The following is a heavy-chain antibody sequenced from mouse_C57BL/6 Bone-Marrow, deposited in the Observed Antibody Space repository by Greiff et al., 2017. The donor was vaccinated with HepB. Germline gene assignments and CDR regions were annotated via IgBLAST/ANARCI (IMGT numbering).Heavy chain of an antibody. Sequence: QVQLQQSGAELVKPGASVKVSCKASGYTFTSYWMHWVKQRPGQGLEWIGRIHPSDSDTNYNQKFKGKATLTVDKSSSTAYMQLSSLTSEDSAVYYCAIDLITTVVAKGDYAMDYWGQGTSVTVSS. CDR1: GYTFTSYW. CDR3: AIDLITTVVAKGDYAMDY. J-gene: IGHJ4*01. CDR2: IHPSDSDT. V-gene: IGHV1-74*01. D-gene: IGHD1-1*01.